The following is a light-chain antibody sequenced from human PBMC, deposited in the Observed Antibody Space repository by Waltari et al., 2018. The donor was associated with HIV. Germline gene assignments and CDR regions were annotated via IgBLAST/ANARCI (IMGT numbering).Light chain of an antibody. V-gene: IGLV1-44*01. Sequence: QSVLTQPPSASGTPGQRVTISCSGSSSNIGSKTVNWYQQLPGTAPKPLIHSDNQRPSGVPDRFSGSKSGTSASLAISGLQSEDEADYSCAAWDDSRSGVVFGGGTRLTVL. CDR2: SDN. CDR1: SSNIGSKT. J-gene: IGLJ2*01. CDR3: AAWDDSRSGVV.